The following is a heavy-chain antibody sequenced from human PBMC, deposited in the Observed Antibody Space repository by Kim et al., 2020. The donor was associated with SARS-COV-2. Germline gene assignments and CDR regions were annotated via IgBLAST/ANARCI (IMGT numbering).Heavy chain of an antibody. CDR2: ISSSSSYI. CDR3: ARAEGSGYDPFVNY. D-gene: IGHD5-12*01. J-gene: IGHJ4*02. Sequence: GGSLRLSCAASGFTFSSYSMNWVRQAPGKGLEWVSSISSSSSYIYYADSVKGRFTISRDNAKNSLYLQMNSLRAEDTAVYYCARAEGSGYDPFVNYWGQGTLVTVSS. V-gene: IGHV3-21*01. CDR1: GFTFSSYS.